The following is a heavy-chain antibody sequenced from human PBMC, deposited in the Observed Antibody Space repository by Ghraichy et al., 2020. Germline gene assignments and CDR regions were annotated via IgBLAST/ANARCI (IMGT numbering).Heavy chain of an antibody. J-gene: IGHJ6*03. CDR3: ASTSARSAGRITIFGVVSKYYYYYMDV. CDR1: GYTFTSYD. D-gene: IGHD3-3*01. CDR2: MNPNSGNT. V-gene: IGHV1-8*01. Sequence: ASVKVSCKASGYTFTSYDINWVRQATGQGLEWMGWMNPNSGNTGYAQKFQGRVTMTRNTSISTAYMELSSLRSEDTAVYYCASTSARSAGRITIFGVVSKYYYYYMDVWGKGTTVTVSS.